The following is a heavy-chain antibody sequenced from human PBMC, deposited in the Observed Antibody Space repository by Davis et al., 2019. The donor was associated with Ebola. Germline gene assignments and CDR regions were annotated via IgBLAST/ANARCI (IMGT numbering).Heavy chain of an antibody. D-gene: IGHD3-9*01. CDR1: GFNFGSYW. CDR3: SREYFDSLLKPYGMVF. CDR2: INQAGSQK. J-gene: IGHJ6*02. V-gene: IGHV3-7*04. Sequence: GESLKISCAGSGFNFGSYWMSWFRPAPGKGLEWVANINQAGSQKYSADSVRGRFTISRDNAKHSMFLHMDDLRAEDTAIYCCSREYFDSLLKPYGMVFWGQGTTVIVSS.